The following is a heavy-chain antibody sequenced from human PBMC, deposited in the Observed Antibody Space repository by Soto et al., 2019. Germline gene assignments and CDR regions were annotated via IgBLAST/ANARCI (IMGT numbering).Heavy chain of an antibody. CDR2: IYHSGST. V-gene: IGHV4-30-2*01. D-gene: IGHD2-15*01. CDR3: ARDIGDCSGGSCSGWFDP. Sequence: PSETLSLTCAVSGGSISSGGYSWSWIRQPPGKGLEWIGYIYHSGSTYYNPSLKSRVTISVDRSKNQFSLKLSSVTAADTAVCYCARDIGDCSGGSCSGWFDPWGQGTLVTVSS. CDR1: GGSISSGGYS. J-gene: IGHJ5*02.